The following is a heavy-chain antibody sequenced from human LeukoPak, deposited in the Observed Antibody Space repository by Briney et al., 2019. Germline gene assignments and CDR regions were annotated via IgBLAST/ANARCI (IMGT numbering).Heavy chain of an antibody. CDR2: IYYSGNT. J-gene: IGHJ6*03. Sequence: SETLSLTCTVSGGSISSYSWSWIRQPPGKGLEYIGYIYYSGNTKYNPSLKSRVTISVDTSKNQFSLKLSSVTAADTAVYYCARDEGRDGYTFANYYYMDVWGKGTTVTISS. D-gene: IGHD5-24*01. CDR3: ARDEGRDGYTFANYYYMDV. CDR1: GGSISSYS. V-gene: IGHV4-59*01.